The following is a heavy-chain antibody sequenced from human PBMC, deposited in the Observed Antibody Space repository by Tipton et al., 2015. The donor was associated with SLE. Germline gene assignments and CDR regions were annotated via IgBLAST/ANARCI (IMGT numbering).Heavy chain of an antibody. CDR1: GDSISGYY. J-gene: IGHJ6*02. D-gene: IGHD1-26*01. CDR3: VRDWEGDRPEAGMDV. CDR2: ISYSGNT. V-gene: IGHV4-59*01. Sequence: TLSLTCNVSGDSISGYYWNWIRQPPGKGLEWVGFISYSGNTNYNPSLKSRVTISIDTSNNLFYLRLMSVTAADTAVYYCVRDWEGDRPEAGMDVWGQGTTVTVSS.